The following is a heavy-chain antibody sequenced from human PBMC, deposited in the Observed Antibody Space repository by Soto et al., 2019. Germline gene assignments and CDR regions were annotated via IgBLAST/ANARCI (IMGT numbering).Heavy chain of an antibody. CDR2: IYPGDSDT. D-gene: IGHD1-1*01. CDR3: ARRPREPRRKGAYYSYYSGRDV. Sequence: GESLKISCKGSGYSFTSYWIGWVRQMPGKGLEWMGIIYPGDSDTRYSPSFQGQVTISADKSISTAYLQWSSLEASDTAMYYCARRPREPRRKGAYYSYYSGRDVWGQGTRATVSS. CDR1: GYSFTSYW. J-gene: IGHJ6*02. V-gene: IGHV5-51*01.